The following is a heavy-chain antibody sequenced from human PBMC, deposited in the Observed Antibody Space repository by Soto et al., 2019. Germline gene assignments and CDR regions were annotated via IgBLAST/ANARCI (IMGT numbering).Heavy chain of an antibody. D-gene: IGHD2-2*01. CDR1: GGSISSGGYY. CDR2: IYCSGST. V-gene: IGHV4-31*03. Sequence: PSETLSLTCTVSGGSISSGGYYWSWIRQHPGKGLEWIGYIYCSGSTYYNPSLKSRVTISVDTSKNQFSLKLSSVTAADTAVYYCAREGIVVVPAATYNYFDYWGQGTLVTVS. CDR3: AREGIVVVPAATYNYFDY. J-gene: IGHJ4*02.